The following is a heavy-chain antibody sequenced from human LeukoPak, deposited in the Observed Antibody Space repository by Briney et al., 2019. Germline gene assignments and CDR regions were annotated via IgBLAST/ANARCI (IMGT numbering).Heavy chain of an antibody. D-gene: IGHD4-23*01. V-gene: IGHV1-8*02. Sequence: GASVKVSCKASGYTFTGYYMHWVRQAPGQGLEWMGWMNPNSGNTGYAQKFQGRVTMTRNTSISTAYMELSSLRSEDTAVYYCARGVTVVTPVWFDPWGQGTLVTVSS. J-gene: IGHJ5*02. CDR3: ARGVTVVTPVWFDP. CDR1: GYTFTGYY. CDR2: MNPNSGNT.